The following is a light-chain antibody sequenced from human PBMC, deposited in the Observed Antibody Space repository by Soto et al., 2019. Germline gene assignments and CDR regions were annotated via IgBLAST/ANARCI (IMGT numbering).Light chain of an antibody. CDR1: QSISSW. CDR3: QQYISYSPT. CDR2: KAS. V-gene: IGKV1-5*03. J-gene: IGKJ4*01. Sequence: DIQIFKYPSTLSVSVGDRVTITCRASQSISSWLAWYQQKPGKAPKLLIYKASNLESGVPSRFSGSGSGTEFTLTISSLQPDDFATYYCQQYISYSPTFGGGTKV.